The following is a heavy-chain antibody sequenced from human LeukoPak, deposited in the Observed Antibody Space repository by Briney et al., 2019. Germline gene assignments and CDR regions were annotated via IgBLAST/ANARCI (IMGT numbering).Heavy chain of an antibody. Sequence: GGSLRLSCATSGFTFSSYEMNWVRQAPGKGLEWVSYISSSGSTIYYADSVKGRFTISRDNAKNSLYLQMNSLRAEDTAVYYCARDRSKGSYPDYWGQGTLVTVSS. J-gene: IGHJ4*02. D-gene: IGHD3-10*01. CDR3: ARDRSKGSYPDY. CDR1: GFTFSSYE. CDR2: ISSSGSTI. V-gene: IGHV3-48*03.